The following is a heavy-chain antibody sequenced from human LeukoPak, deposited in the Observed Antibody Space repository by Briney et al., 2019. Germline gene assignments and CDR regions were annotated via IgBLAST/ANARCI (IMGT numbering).Heavy chain of an antibody. J-gene: IGHJ4*02. V-gene: IGHV1-2*02. CDR1: GYTFPAYY. Sequence: ASVKVSCKASGYTFPAYYMHWVRQAPGQGLEWMGWINPDGGDTNFDQKFQGRVTLTSDTSSSTVYMELSSLRSDDTAVYYCARAGLPPRMFDFRGQGTLVTVSS. CDR3: ARAGLPPRMFDF. CDR2: INPDGGDT.